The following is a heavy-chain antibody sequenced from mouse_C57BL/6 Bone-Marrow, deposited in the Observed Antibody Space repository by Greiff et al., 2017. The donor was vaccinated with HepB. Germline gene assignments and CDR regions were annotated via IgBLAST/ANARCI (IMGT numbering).Heavy chain of an antibody. J-gene: IGHJ2*01. CDR1: GFTFSDAW. CDR3: TRPLTPNFDY. Sequence: EVKLVESGGGLVQPGGSMKLSCAASGFTFSDAWMDWVRQSPEKGLEWVAEIRNKANNHATYYAESAKGRLTISRDDSKSSVYLQMNSLGAEDTGIYYCTRPLTPNFDYWGQGPTLTVSS. V-gene: IGHV6-6*01. CDR2: IRNKANNHAT.